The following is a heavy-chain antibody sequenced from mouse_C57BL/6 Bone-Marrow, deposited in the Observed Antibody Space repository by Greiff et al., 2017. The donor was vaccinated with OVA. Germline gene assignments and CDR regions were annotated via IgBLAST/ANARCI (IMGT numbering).Heavy chain of an antibody. CDR1: GYSITSGYY. D-gene: IGHD2-3*01. CDR2: ISYDGSN. CDR3: ARDGYYEAMDY. J-gene: IGHJ4*01. V-gene: IGHV3-6*01. Sequence: EVQLVESGPGLVKPSQSLSLTCSVTGYSITSGYYWNWIRQFPGNKLEWMGYISYDGSNNYNPSLKNRISITRDTSKNQFFLKLNSVTTEDTATYYCARDGYYEAMDYWGQGTSVTVSS.